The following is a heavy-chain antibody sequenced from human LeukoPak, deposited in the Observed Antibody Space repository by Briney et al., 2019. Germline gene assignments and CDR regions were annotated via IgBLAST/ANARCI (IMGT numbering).Heavy chain of an antibody. CDR2: ISSDGGST. Sequence: GGSLRLSCAASGFTFGSYAMYWVRQAPGKGLEYVSAISSDGGSTYYAHSVKGRFTISRDNSKNTLDLQMGSLRSEDMAVYYCARWDGSAYADWGQGTLVTVSP. J-gene: IGHJ4*02. V-gene: IGHV3-64*01. D-gene: IGHD3-22*01. CDR3: ARWDGSAYAD. CDR1: GFTFGSYA.